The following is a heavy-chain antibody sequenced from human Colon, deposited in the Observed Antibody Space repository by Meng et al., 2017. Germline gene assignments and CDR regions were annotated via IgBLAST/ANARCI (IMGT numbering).Heavy chain of an antibody. Sequence: QVLRQEEGHGLVNPPGTLPLTCRFSGGSIGSNNGWSWLRQSPGKGLEWIGEIYHSGSTNYNPSLKSRVTISVDKSKNQFSLNLSSVTAADTAVYYCAAHCSTTTCYQGGVSFDPWGQGTLVTVSS. D-gene: IGHD2-2*01. V-gene: IGHV4-4*03. CDR2: IYHSGST. CDR1: GGSIGSNNG. J-gene: IGHJ5*02. CDR3: AAHCSTTTCYQGGVSFDP.